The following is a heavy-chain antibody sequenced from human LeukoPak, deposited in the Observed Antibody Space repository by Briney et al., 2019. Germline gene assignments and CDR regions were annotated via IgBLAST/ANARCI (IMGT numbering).Heavy chain of an antibody. CDR2: IYYSGST. D-gene: IGHD3-10*01. Sequence: SETLSLTCTVSGGSISSSSYYWGWIRQPPGKGLEWIGSIYYSGSTYYNPSLKSRVTISVDTSKNQFSMRLNSVTAADTAVYFCARDQGSYGSASIDAFDMWGQGTMVTVSS. CDR3: ARDQGSYGSASIDAFDM. J-gene: IGHJ3*02. V-gene: IGHV4-39*07. CDR1: GGSISSSSYY.